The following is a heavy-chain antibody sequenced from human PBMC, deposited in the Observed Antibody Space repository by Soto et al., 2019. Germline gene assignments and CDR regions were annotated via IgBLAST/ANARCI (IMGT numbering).Heavy chain of an antibody. J-gene: IGHJ6*02. V-gene: IGHV3-30-3*01. CDR3: ARALHVGGDYYYYGMDV. CDR2: ISYDGSNK. CDR1: GFTFSSYA. D-gene: IGHD3-3*01. Sequence: GGSLRLSCVASGFTFSSYAMHWVRQAPGKGLEWVAVISYDGSNKYYADSVKGRFTISRDNSKNTLYLQMNSLRAEDTAVYYCARALHVGGDYYYYGMDVWGQGTTVTVSS.